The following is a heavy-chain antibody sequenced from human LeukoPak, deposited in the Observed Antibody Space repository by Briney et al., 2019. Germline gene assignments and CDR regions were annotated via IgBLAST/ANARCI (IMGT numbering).Heavy chain of an antibody. Sequence: ASVKVSCMASGYTFTSYDINWVRQATGQGLEWMGWMNPNSGNTGYAQKFQGRVTMTRNTSISTAYMELSSLRSEDTAVYYCARRRSGYSSGWYRRKGWFDPWGQGTLVTVSS. D-gene: IGHD6-19*01. CDR3: ARRRSGYSSGWYRRKGWFDP. V-gene: IGHV1-8*01. J-gene: IGHJ5*02. CDR1: GYTFTSYD. CDR2: MNPNSGNT.